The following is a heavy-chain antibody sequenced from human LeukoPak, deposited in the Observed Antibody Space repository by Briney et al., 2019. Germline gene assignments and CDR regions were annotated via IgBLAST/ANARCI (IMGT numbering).Heavy chain of an antibody. J-gene: IGHJ4*02. Sequence: GGSLRLSCAASGFTFSSYSMNWVRQAPGKGLEWVSYISSSSSTIYYADSVKGRFTISRDNAKNSLCLQMNSLRAEDTAVYYCARGGTLVVPAALPDYWGQGTLVTASS. V-gene: IGHV3-48*01. CDR2: ISSSSSTI. D-gene: IGHD2-2*01. CDR3: ARGGTLVVPAALPDY. CDR1: GFTFSSYS.